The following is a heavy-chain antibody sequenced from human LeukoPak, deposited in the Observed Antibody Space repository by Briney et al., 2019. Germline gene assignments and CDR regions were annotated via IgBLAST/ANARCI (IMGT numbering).Heavy chain of an antibody. J-gene: IGHJ4*02. Sequence: GGSLRLSCAASGFTFSGDWMTWVRQAPGKGLEWVANIKEDGSQKNYVDSVKGRFTISRDNAKDSLYLRMDSLRAEDTAVYYCARCGSESDYWGQGTLVTVSS. CDR2: IKEDGSQK. D-gene: IGHD1-26*01. CDR3: ARCGSESDY. CDR1: GFTFSGDW. V-gene: IGHV3-7*01.